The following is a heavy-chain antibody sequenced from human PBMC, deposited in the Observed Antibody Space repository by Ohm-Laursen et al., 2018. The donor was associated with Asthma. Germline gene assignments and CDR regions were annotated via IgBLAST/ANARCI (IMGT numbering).Heavy chain of an antibody. CDR1: GFTFRSFA. J-gene: IGHJ1*01. D-gene: IGHD3-3*01. CDR3: ASTVFGDKYVQH. V-gene: IGHV3-23*01. CDR2: LSGSGGSS. Sequence: GSLRLSRSASGFTFRSFAMSWVRQAPGKGLEWVSSLSGSGGSSYYADSAKGRFTISRDNSNNTLHLQMNSLRGEDTAVYYCASTVFGDKYVQHWGQGTLVTVSS.